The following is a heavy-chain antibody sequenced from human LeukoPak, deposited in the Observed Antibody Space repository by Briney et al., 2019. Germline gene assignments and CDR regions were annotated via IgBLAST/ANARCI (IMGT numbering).Heavy chain of an antibody. CDR3: ARGLTVTTHFDY. CDR1: GFTFSSYN. D-gene: IGHD4-17*01. J-gene: IGHJ4*02. CDR2: INHSGST. V-gene: IGHV4-34*01. Sequence: GSLRLSCAASGFTFSSYNRHWVRQPPGKGLEWIGEINHSGSTNYNPPLKSRVTISVDTSKNQFSLKLSSVTDADTAVYYCARGLTVTTHFDYWGQGTLVTVSS.